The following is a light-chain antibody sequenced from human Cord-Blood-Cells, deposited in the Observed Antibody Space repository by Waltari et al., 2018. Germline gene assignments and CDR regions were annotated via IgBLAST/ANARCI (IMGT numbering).Light chain of an antibody. CDR2: EGS. Sequence: QSALTQPASVSGSPGQSITISCTGTSSDVGSYNLVSWYQQHPGKAPKLMIYEGSKRPSGFSNRFSVSKSGNTASLTISGLQAEDEADYYCCSYAGSSILVFGGGTKLTVL. CDR1: SSDVGSYNL. CDR3: CSYAGSSILV. V-gene: IGLV2-23*01. J-gene: IGLJ3*02.